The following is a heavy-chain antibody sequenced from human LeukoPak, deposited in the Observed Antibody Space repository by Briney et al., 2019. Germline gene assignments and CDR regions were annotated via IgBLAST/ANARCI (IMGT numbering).Heavy chain of an antibody. CDR1: GFTFSSYW. V-gene: IGHV3-7*01. D-gene: IGHD3-3*01. CDR3: ARDLYYDFWSGYYRRAFDY. Sequence: PGGSLRLSCAASGFTFSSYWMSWVRQAPGKGLEWVANIKQDGSEKYYVDSVKGRFTISRDNAKTSLYLQMNSLRAEDTAVYYCARDLYYDFWSGYYRRAFDYWGQGTLVTVSS. CDR2: IKQDGSEK. J-gene: IGHJ4*02.